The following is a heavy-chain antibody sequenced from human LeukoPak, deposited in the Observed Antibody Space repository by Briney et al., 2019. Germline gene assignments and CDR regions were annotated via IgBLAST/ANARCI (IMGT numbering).Heavy chain of an antibody. Sequence: SETLSLTCTVSGGSISTYYWSWVRQPPGKGLEWIGYIYYSGSTNYNPSLKSRVTISVDTSKNQFSLKLSSVTAADTAVYYCARTTEGYCRGRSCYSYYYYMDVWGKGTTVTVSS. V-gene: IGHV4-59*01. J-gene: IGHJ6*03. CDR1: GGSISTYY. D-gene: IGHD2-15*01. CDR2: IYYSGST. CDR3: ARTTEGYCRGRSCYSYYYYMDV.